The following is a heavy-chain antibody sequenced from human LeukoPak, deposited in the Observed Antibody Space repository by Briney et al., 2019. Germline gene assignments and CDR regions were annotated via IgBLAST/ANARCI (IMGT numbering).Heavy chain of an antibody. Sequence: GSSVKVSCKASGGTFSSYAISWVRQAPGQGLEWMGWISAYNGNTNYAQKLQGRVTMTTDTSTSTAYMELRSLRSDDTAVYYCARVTEDYYDSSGYFDYWGQGTLVTVSS. CDR1: GGTFSSYA. J-gene: IGHJ4*02. V-gene: IGHV1-18*01. CDR2: ISAYNGNT. CDR3: ARVTEDYYDSSGYFDY. D-gene: IGHD3-22*01.